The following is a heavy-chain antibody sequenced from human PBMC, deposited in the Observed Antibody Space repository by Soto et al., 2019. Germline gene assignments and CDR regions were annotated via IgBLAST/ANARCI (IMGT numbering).Heavy chain of an antibody. Sequence: QVQLVESGGGVVQPGRSLRLSCAASGFTFSSYAMHWVRQTPGKGLEWVAVISYDGSNKYYADAVKGRFTISRDNSKNPLYLQMNSLRAEDTAVYYCASDWDIVYWGQGTLVTVSS. CDR3: ASDWDIVY. D-gene: IGHD1-26*01. CDR2: ISYDGSNK. V-gene: IGHV3-30-3*01. J-gene: IGHJ4*02. CDR1: GFTFSSYA.